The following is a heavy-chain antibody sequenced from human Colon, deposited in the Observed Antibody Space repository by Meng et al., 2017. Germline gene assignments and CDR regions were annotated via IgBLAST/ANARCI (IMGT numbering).Heavy chain of an antibody. Sequence: QVQLQESGPGLVKPSQTLSLICSVSGGSNISGGYYWSWIRQHPQKGLEWIGYISNSGSAYYNPSLKSRVSISVDTSKNQFSLKMDTVTAADTALYYRARAGLHSYYFDFWGQGTLVTVSS. CDR3: ARAGLHSYYFDF. CDR1: GGSNISGGYY. CDR2: ISNSGSA. V-gene: IGHV4-31*02. D-gene: IGHD2-21*01. J-gene: IGHJ4*02.